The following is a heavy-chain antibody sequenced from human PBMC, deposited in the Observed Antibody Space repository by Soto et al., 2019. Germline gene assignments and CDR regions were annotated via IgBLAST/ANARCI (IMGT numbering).Heavy chain of an antibody. CDR3: AREGPAYRNDY. V-gene: IGHV3-33*01. CDR1: GFTFSTYG. J-gene: IGHJ4*02. D-gene: IGHD5-18*01. CDR2: IWYDGSNK. Sequence: QVQLVESGGGVVQPGRSLRLSCAASGFTFSTYGMHWVRQAPGKGLEWVAVIWYDGSNKYYADSVKGRFTISRDNSKNTLYLHMSILRAEDTAVYYGAREGPAYRNDYWGQGTMVTVSS.